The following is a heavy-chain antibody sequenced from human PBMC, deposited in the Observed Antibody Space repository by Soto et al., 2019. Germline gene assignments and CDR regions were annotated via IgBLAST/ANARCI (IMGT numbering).Heavy chain of an antibody. CDR1: GGSFSGYY. Sequence: PSETLSLTCAVYGGSFSGYYWSWIRQPPGKGLEWIGEINHSGSTNYNPSLKSRVTISVDTSKNQFSLKLSSVTAADTAVYYCARERRITIFGVVITSYGMDVWGQGTTVTVSS. J-gene: IGHJ6*02. V-gene: IGHV4-34*01. CDR2: INHSGST. CDR3: ARERRITIFGVVITSYGMDV. D-gene: IGHD3-3*01.